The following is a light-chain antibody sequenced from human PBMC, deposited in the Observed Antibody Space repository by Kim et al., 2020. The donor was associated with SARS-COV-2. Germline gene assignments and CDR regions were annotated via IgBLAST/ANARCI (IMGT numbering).Light chain of an antibody. Sequence: ASVGERVTITCRASQDINTWLGWYQQKPGKAPKLLIYGASNLQSGVPSRFSGSGSGTDFTLTISRLQPVDCATYYCQQANSFPPWTFGQGTKVEI. J-gene: IGKJ1*01. CDR2: GAS. CDR3: QQANSFPPWT. V-gene: IGKV1-12*01. CDR1: QDINTW.